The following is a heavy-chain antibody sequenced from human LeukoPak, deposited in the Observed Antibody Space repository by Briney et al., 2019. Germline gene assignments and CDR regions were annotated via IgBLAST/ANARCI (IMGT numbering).Heavy chain of an antibody. V-gene: IGHV1-2*02. CDR2: INPNSGGT. CDR1: GYTFTCYY. CDR3: ARTRYYDILTGYYSNYFDY. D-gene: IGHD3-9*01. Sequence: ASVKVSCKAAGYTFTCYYMHWVRQAPGQGREGMGWINPNSGGTNNAQKVQGRGTMTRDTAISTAYMELSRLRSDDTAVYYCARTRYYDILTGYYSNYFDYWGQGTLVTVSS. J-gene: IGHJ4*02.